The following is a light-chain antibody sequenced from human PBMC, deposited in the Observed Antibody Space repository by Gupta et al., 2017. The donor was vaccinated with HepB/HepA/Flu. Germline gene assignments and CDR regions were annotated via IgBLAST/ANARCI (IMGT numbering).Light chain of an antibody. V-gene: IGKV3-15*01. CDR2: VAS. CDR1: QNVRRN. Sequence: EIVLTPSPRTRSLSPGERATLSCRASQNVRRNLAWYQQKPGQPPRLLMYVASTRASTVPARFSGTGSGTDFTLTISSLQSEDFGVYFCQQYNDWPLSFGGGTKVEIK. CDR3: QQYNDWPLS. J-gene: IGKJ4*01.